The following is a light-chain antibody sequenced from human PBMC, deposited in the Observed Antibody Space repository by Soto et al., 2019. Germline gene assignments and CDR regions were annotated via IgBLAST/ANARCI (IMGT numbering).Light chain of an antibody. Sequence: EIVLTQSPATLSLSLGERATLSCRASQSVSSHLTWYQQKPGQAPRLLIYDASNRATGIPDRFSGSGSGTDFTLTISSLEPEDFAVYYCQQRSNWPPDFTFGPGTKVDIK. CDR3: QQRSNWPPDFT. CDR2: DAS. CDR1: QSVSSH. J-gene: IGKJ3*01. V-gene: IGKV3-11*01.